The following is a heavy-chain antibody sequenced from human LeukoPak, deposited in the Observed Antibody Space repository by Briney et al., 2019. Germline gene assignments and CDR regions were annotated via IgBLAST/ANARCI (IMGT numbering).Heavy chain of an antibody. CDR2: ISSSGSTI. Sequence: PGGSLRLSCAASGFTFSSYELNWVRQAPGKGLEWVSYISSSGSTIYYADSVKGRFTISRDNAKNSLYLQMNSLRAEDTAVYYCARDRVDILYYYMDVWGKGTTVTISS. J-gene: IGHJ6*03. CDR3: ARDRVDILYYYMDV. D-gene: IGHD2-21*01. CDR1: GFTFSSYE. V-gene: IGHV3-48*03.